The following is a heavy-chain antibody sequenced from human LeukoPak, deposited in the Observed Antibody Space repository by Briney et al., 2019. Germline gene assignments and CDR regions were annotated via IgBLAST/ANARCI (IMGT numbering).Heavy chain of an antibody. CDR1: GGSFSGYY. D-gene: IGHD3-10*01. CDR2: INHSGST. V-gene: IGHV4-34*01. J-gene: IGHJ3*02. CDR3: ARWRGSVAHAFDI. Sequence: SETLSLTCAVYGGSFSGYYWSWIRQPPGKGLEWIGEINHSGSTNYNPSLKSRVTISVDTSKNQFSLKLSSVTAADTAAYYCARWRGSVAHAFDIWGQGTMVTVSS.